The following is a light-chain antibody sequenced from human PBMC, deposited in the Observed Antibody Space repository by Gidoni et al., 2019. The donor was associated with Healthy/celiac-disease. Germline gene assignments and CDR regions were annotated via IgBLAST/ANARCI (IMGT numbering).Light chain of an antibody. J-gene: IGLJ1*01. CDR2: DVS. V-gene: IGLV2-11*01. Sequence: QSALTQPRSVSGSPGQSVTIACTGTSSDVGGYNYVSWYQQHPGKAPNLMIYDVSQRPSGGPYRFSGSKSGNTASLTISGLQAEDEADYYCCSYAGSYTWVFGTGTKVTVL. CDR3: CSYAGSYTWV. CDR1: SSDVGGYNY.